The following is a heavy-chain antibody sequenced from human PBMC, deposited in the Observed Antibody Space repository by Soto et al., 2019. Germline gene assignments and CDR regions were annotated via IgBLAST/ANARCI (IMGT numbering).Heavy chain of an antibody. CDR2: ISGSGGST. V-gene: IGHV3-23*01. CDR1: GFTFSSYA. CDR3: AKARIAVAGGASDY. J-gene: IGHJ4*02. Sequence: EVQLLESGGGVVQPGGSLRLSCAAAGFTFSSYAMSWVRQAPGKGLEWVSAISGSGGSTYYADSVKGRFTISRDNSKNTLYLQMNSLRAEDTAVYYCAKARIAVAGGASDYWGQGTLVTVSS. D-gene: IGHD6-19*01.